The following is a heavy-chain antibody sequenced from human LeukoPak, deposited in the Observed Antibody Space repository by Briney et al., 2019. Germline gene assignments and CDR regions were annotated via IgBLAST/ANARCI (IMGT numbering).Heavy chain of an antibody. V-gene: IGHV3-30*18. Sequence: PGGSLRLSCAASGFTFSSYGMHWVRQAPGKGPEWVAVMSYDGTNKYYADSVKGRFTISRDNSKNTLYLQMNSLRAEDTAVYYCAKDVERLDYFDYWGQGTLVTVSS. CDR1: GFTFSSYG. D-gene: IGHD3-9*01. CDR2: MSYDGTNK. J-gene: IGHJ4*02. CDR3: AKDVERLDYFDY.